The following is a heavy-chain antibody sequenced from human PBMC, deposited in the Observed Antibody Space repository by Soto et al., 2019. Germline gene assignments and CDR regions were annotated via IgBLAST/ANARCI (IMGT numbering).Heavy chain of an antibody. J-gene: IGHJ4*02. D-gene: IGHD1-26*01. CDR2: INHSGST. CDR1: GGSFSGYY. Sequence: PSETLSLTCAVYGGSFSGYYWSWIRQPPGKGLEWIGEINHSGSTNYNPSLKSRVTISVDTSKNQFSLKLSSVTAADTAVYYCARGSGAQPGLFGAFDYWGQGTLVTVSS. CDR3: ARGSGAQPGLFGAFDY. V-gene: IGHV4-34*01.